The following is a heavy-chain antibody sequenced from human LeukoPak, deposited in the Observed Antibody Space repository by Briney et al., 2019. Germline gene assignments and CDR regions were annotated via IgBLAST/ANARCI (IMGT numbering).Heavy chain of an antibody. J-gene: IGHJ4*02. V-gene: IGHV3-7*01. Sequence: PGGSLRLSCAASGFTFSDYWMSWVRQAPGKGLEWVANIDRGGSATYYVDSVKGRFTISRDNAENSLFLQLNSLGAEDTAFYYCARSPDTGTVDFWGQGALVTVSS. CDR1: GFTFSDYW. CDR2: IDRGGSAT. D-gene: IGHD3/OR15-3a*01. CDR3: ARSPDTGTVDF.